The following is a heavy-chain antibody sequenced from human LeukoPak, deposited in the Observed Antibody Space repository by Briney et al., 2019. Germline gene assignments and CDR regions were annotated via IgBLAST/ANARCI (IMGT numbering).Heavy chain of an antibody. V-gene: IGHV1-8*01. CDR2: MNPNSGNT. Sequence: ASVKVSCKASGYTFTSYDINWVRQATGQGLERMGWMNPNSGNTGYAQKFQGRVTMTRNTSISTAYMELSSLRSEDTAVYYCARDYDSSGYWVDWGQGTLVTVSS. D-gene: IGHD3-22*01. J-gene: IGHJ4*02. CDR3: ARDYDSSGYWVD. CDR1: GYTFTSYD.